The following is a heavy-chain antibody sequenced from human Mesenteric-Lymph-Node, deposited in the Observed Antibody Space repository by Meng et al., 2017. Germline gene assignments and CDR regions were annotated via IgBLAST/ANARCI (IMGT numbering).Heavy chain of an antibody. D-gene: IGHD6-19*01. Sequence: SETLSLTCDVSGDSIINDFWWSWVRQPPGKGLEWIGEIYHSGSTYYNPSLKSRVTISVDTSKNQFSLKLSSVTAADTAVYYCAREHPSWSAVAGTLGEDYWGQGTLVTVSS. CDR2: IYHSGST. CDR1: GDSIINDFW. CDR3: AREHPSWSAVAGTLGEDY. V-gene: IGHV4-4*02. J-gene: IGHJ4*02.